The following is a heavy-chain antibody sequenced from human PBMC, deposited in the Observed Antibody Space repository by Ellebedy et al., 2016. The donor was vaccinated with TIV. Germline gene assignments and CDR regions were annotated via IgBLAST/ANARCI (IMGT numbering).Heavy chain of an antibody. CDR3: ARARGQYHYWSGSYFTN. Sequence: MPSETLSLTCAVYGGSFTGYFWSWIRQPPGKGLEWIGEVKPSGTTNDNPSLKSRLTISVDPPKKQFYLLLTAVTAADTAVYYCARARGQYHYWSGSYFTNWGQGEMVTVSS. V-gene: IGHV4-34*01. D-gene: IGHD3-10*01. CDR2: VKPSGTT. J-gene: IGHJ4*02. CDR1: GGSFTGYF.